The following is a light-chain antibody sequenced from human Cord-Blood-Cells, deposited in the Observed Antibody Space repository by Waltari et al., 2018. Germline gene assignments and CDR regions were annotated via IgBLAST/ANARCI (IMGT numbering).Light chain of an antibody. CDR1: SSDGGSYTI. CDR2: EGS. CDR3: CSYAGSSTWV. V-gene: IGLV2-23*01. Sequence: QSALTQPAPVSGSPGQSITISCTGTSSDGGSYTIVPWYQQHPGKATKLMIYEGSKRPSGVSNRFSGSKSGNTASLTISGIQAEDEADYYCCSYAGSSTWVFGGGTKLTVL. J-gene: IGLJ3*02.